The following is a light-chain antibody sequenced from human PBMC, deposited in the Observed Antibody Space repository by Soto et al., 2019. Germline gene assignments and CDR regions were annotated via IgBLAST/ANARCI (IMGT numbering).Light chain of an antibody. CDR3: QHYDHLPLS. J-gene: IGKJ4*01. CDR2: DSS. Sequence: DIQMTQSPSSLSASVGDRVTITCQASQGINNYLYWYQQKPGKAPKLLIYDSSNLKTGIPSRFSGSRSESDFTPTIASLQPEDVATYCFQHYDHLPLSFGGGTKVEIK. V-gene: IGKV1-33*01. CDR1: QGINNY.